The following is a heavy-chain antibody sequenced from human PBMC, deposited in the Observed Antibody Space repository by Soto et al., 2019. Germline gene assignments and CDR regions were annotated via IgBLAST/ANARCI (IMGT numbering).Heavy chain of an antibody. V-gene: IGHV4-39*01. CDR1: GGSISSSSYY. J-gene: IGHJ4*02. CDR3: ARHVGFWSGYSGFDY. Sequence: PSETLSLTCTVSGGSISSSSYYWGWIRQPPGKGLEWIGSIYYSGSTYCNPSLKSRVTISVDTSKDQFSLKLSSVTAADTAVYYCARHVGFWSGYSGFDYWGQGTLVTVS. CDR2: IYYSGST. D-gene: IGHD3-3*01.